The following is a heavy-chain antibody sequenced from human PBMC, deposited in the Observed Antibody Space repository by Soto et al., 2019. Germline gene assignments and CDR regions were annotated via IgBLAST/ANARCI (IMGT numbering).Heavy chain of an antibody. D-gene: IGHD5-12*01. CDR2: IYWDDDK. V-gene: IGHV2-5*02. CDR3: AHRLSSGYDDY. CDR1: GFSLSTTGVG. Sequence: QITLKESGPTLVKPTQTLTLTCTFSGFSLSTTGVGVGWIRQPPGKALEWLALIYWDDDKRYSPSLKRRLTLTKDTSKNQVVLIMTNMDPVDTGTYYCAHRLSSGYDDYWGQGTLVTVSS. J-gene: IGHJ4*02.